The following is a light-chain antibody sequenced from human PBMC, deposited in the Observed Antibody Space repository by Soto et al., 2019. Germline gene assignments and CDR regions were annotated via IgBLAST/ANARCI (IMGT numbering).Light chain of an antibody. Sequence: QSALTQPASVSGSPGQSITISCTGTSSDVGGYNYVSWYQQHPGKAPKLMIYDVSNRPSGVSNRFSGSKSGNTASLTISGPRAEAGVVYSGGSITSTPTWVFGEGPSSPS. CDR1: SSDVGGYNY. CDR3: GSITSTPTWV. J-gene: IGLJ2*01. CDR2: DVS. V-gene: IGLV2-14*01.